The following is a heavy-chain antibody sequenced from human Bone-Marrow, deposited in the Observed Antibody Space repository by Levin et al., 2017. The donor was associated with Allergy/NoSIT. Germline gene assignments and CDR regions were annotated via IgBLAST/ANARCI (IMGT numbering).Heavy chain of an antibody. CDR1: GFTLSQYD. CDR2: ISNTGTTV. Sequence: GGSLRLSCVASGFTLSQYDMIWVRQSPGKGLEWLSTISNTGTTVSFADSVKGRFTVSRDNTKKSLFLEMNSLRADDTAIYYCAGGSFRTASLLAYYYGLDVWGQGTTVSVSS. V-gene: IGHV3-48*03. D-gene: IGHD2-21*01. J-gene: IGHJ6*02. CDR3: AGGSFRTASLLAYYYGLDV.